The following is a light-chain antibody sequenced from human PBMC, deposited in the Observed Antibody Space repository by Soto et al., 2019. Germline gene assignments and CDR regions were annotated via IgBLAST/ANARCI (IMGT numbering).Light chain of an antibody. CDR3: QVWDSSSDHVV. Sequence: SYELTHPPSVSVAPGKTARITCGGNNIGSKSVHWYQQKPGQAPVLVIYYDSDRPSGIPERFSGSNSGNTATLTISRVEAGDEADYYCQVWDSSSDHVVFGGGTKVTVL. CDR2: YDS. V-gene: IGLV3-21*04. CDR1: NIGSKS. J-gene: IGLJ2*01.